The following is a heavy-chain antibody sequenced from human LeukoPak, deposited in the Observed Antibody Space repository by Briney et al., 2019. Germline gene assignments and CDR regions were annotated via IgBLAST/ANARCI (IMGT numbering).Heavy chain of an antibody. CDR2: ICVSGVRP. Sequence: GSLRLSCSDPRFTLTTYGMNSVRPAPGEGVEWVSGICVSGVRPSSEDSVKGQFPFSENNSKTTLYLQRNSLRREDTPVFYFARDAQESWFDDWGQGTLVTVSS. D-gene: IGHD6-13*01. CDR1: RFTLTTYG. CDR3: ARDAQESWFDD. V-gene: IGHV3-23*01. J-gene: IGHJ4*02.